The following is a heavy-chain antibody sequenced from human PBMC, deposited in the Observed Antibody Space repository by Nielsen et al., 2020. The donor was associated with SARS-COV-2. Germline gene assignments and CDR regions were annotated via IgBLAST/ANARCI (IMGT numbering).Heavy chain of an antibody. CDR2: IYYSGST. CDR3: ASGRAPVLRFLEWPPS. J-gene: IGHJ5*02. Sequence: SETLSLTCTVSGGSISSGGYYWSWIRQHPGKGLEWIGYIYYSGSTYYNPSLKSRVTISVDTSKNQFSLKLSSVTAADTAVYYCASGRAPVLRFLEWPPSWGQGTLVTVSS. D-gene: IGHD3-3*01. V-gene: IGHV4-31*03. CDR1: GGSISSGGYY.